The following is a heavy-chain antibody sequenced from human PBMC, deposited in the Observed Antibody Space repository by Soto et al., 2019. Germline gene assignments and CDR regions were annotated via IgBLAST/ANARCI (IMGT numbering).Heavy chain of an antibody. J-gene: IGHJ5*02. CDR2: ISAYSGNT. CDR1: GYTFTSYG. D-gene: IGHD2-21*02. CDR3: ARSTVVVTAIRPHNRSDT. V-gene: IGHV1-18*04. Sequence: ASVKVSCKASGYTFTSYGISWVRQAPGQGLGWMGWISAYSGNTNYAQKLQGRVTMTTDTSTSTAYMELRSLRSDDTAVYYCARSTVVVTAIRPHNRSDTWGQGILVTVSS.